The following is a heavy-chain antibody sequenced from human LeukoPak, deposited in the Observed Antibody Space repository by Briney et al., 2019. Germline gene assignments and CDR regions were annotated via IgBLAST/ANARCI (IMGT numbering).Heavy chain of an antibody. V-gene: IGHV3-23*01. CDR3: AKGSYSVTTAPYVY. J-gene: IGHJ4*02. CDR1: GFTFDDYA. Sequence: PGGSLRLSCAASGFTFDDYAMSWVRQAPGKGLEWVSAISGSGGSTYYADSVKGRFTISRDNSKNTLYLQMNSLRAEDTAVYYCAKGSYSVTTAPYVYWGQGTLVTVSS. CDR2: ISGSGGST. D-gene: IGHD2-21*01.